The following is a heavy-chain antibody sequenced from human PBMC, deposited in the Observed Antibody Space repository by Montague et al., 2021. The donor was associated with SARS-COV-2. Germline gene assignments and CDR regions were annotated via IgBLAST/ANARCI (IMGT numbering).Heavy chain of an antibody. CDR3: ARGLPITRFYYYYGMDV. CDR2: INHSGST. V-gene: IGHV4-34*01. CDR1: GGTFSGYY. J-gene: IGHJ6*02. Sequence: SETLSLTCAVYGGTFSGYYWSWIRQPPGKGLEWIGEINHSGSTNYNPSLKSRVTISVDTSKNQFSLKLSSVTAADTAVYYCARGLPITRFYYYYGMDVWGQGTTVTVS. D-gene: IGHD3-10*02.